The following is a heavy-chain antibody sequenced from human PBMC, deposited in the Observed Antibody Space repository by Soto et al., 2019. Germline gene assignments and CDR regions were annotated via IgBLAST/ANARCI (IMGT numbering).Heavy chain of an antibody. J-gene: IGHJ3*02. Sequence: GGSLRLSCAASGFTFSNAWMNWVRQAPGKGLEWVGRIKSKTDGGTTDYAAPVKGRFTISRDDSKNTLYLQMNSLKTEDTAVYYCRGSGSYYSAFDIWGQGTMVTVSS. CDR2: IKSKTDGGTT. CDR3: RGSGSYYSAFDI. CDR1: GFTFSNAW. V-gene: IGHV3-15*07. D-gene: IGHD1-26*01.